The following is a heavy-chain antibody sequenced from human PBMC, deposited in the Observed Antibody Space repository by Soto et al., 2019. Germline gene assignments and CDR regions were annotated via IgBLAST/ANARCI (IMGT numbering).Heavy chain of an antibody. V-gene: IGHV3-64*01. CDR1: GFTFSSYA. D-gene: IGHD4-4*01. Sequence: GSLRLSCAASGFTFSSYAMHWVRQAPGKGLEYVSAISSNGGSTYYANSVKGRFTISRDNSKNTLYLQMGSLRAEDMAVYYCARFTVTGNYFDYWGQGTLVTVSS. CDR2: ISSNGGST. J-gene: IGHJ4*02. CDR3: ARFTVTGNYFDY.